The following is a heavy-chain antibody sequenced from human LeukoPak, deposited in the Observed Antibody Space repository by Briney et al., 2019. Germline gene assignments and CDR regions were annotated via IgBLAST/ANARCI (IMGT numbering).Heavy chain of an antibody. D-gene: IGHD2-15*01. Sequence: GGSLRLSCAASGCTFSSYARSWVRQAPGKGLEWVSAISGSGGSTYYADSVKGRFTISRDNSKNTLYLQMNSLRAEDTAVYYCAKANLGYCSGGSCYSGPSGMDVWGQGTTVTVSS. V-gene: IGHV3-23*01. CDR3: AKANLGYCSGGSCYSGPSGMDV. J-gene: IGHJ6*02. CDR2: ISGSGGST. CDR1: GCTFSSYA.